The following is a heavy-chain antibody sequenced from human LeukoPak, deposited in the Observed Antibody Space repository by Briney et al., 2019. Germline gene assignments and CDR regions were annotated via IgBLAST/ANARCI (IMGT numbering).Heavy chain of an antibody. J-gene: IGHJ4*02. CDR3: ASGLDFDY. CDR1: GFTFSSYS. Sequence: GGSLRLSCAASGFTFSSYSMNWVRQAPGKGLEWVSYISSSSSTIYYADSVKGRFTISRDNAKNSLYLQMNSLRAEDTAVYYCASGLDFDYWGQGTLVTVSS. V-gene: IGHV3-48*01. CDR2: ISSSSSTI.